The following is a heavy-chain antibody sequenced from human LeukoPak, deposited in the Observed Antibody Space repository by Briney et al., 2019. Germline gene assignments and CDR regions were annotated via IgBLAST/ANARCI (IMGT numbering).Heavy chain of an antibody. CDR3: VGGSGSRYYYYYMDV. V-gene: IGHV4-4*02. D-gene: IGHD3-10*01. J-gene: IGHJ6*03. CDR1: GFTVSSNY. CDR2: IYHSGTT. Sequence: GSLRLSCAASGFTVSSNYMSWVRQPPGKGLEWIGEIYHSGTTNYNPSLKSRVTISVDKSKNQFSLKLSSVTAADTAVYYCVGGSGSRYYYYYMDVWGKGTTVTVSS.